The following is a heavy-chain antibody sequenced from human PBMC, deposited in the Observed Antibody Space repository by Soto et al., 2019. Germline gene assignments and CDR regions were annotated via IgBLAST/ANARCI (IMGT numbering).Heavy chain of an antibody. J-gene: IGHJ4*02. CDR2: IIPILGIA. CDR3: AREGLGYCSGGGCYSTRRFDY. CDR1: GGTFSSYT. Sequence: ASVKVSCRASGGTFSSYTISWVRQAPGQGLEWMGRIIPILGIANYAQKFQGRVTITADKSTSTAYMELSSLRSEDTAVYYCAREGLGYCSGGGCYSTRRFDYWGQGTLVTVSS. D-gene: IGHD2-15*01. V-gene: IGHV1-69*04.